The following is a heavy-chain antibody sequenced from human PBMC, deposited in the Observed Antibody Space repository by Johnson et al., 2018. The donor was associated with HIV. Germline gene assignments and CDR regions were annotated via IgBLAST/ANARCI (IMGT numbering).Heavy chain of an antibody. CDR1: GFTFSSYW. D-gene: IGHD2-15*01. Sequence: VQLVESGGGLVQPGGSLRLSCAASGFTFSSYWMHWVRQAPGKGLVWVSRINSDGSSTSYADSVKGRFTISRDNAKNTLYLQMNSLRAEDTAVYYCASGRATHNYDAFDIWGQGTMVTVSS. CDR2: INSDGSST. V-gene: IGHV3-74*02. CDR3: ASGRATHNYDAFDI. J-gene: IGHJ3*02.